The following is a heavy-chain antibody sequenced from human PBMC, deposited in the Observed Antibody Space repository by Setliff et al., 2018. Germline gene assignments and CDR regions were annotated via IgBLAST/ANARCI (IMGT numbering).Heavy chain of an antibody. D-gene: IGHD3-10*01. V-gene: IGHV4-39*01. CDR2: FYHSGST. CDR1: GGSIRSSTHY. J-gene: IGHJ6*03. CDR3: ARHVGIRGRGYNYYYYYMDV. Sequence: PSETLSLTCTVSGGSIRSSTHYWGWIRQPPGKGLEWIGYFYHSGSTYYNPSLKSRVTISVDTSKNQFSPKLSSVTAADTAVYYCARHVGIRGRGYNYYYYYMDVWGKGTTVTVSS.